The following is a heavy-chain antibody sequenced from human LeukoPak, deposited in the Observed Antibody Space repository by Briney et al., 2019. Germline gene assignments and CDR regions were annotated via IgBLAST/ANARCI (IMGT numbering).Heavy chain of an antibody. Sequence: PGGSLRLSCAASGFAFSSYSMNWVRQAPGKGLEWVSSISLSSSYIYYADSVKGRFTISRDNAKNSVYLQMNSLRAEDTAVYYCAREVNNWFDPWGQGTLVTVSS. CDR2: ISLSSSYI. V-gene: IGHV3-21*01. J-gene: IGHJ5*02. CDR3: AREVNNWFDP. CDR1: GFAFSSYS.